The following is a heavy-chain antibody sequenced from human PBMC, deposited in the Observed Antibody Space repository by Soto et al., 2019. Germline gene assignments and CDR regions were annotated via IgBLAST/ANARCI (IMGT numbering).Heavy chain of an antibody. CDR1: GFTFSSYA. Sequence: GGSLRLSCAASGFTFSSYAMSWVRQAPGKGLEWVSAISGSGGSTYYADSVKGRFTISRDNSKNTLYLQMNSLRAEDTAVYYCAKEVREYSSSWYIGDDWGQGTLVTVSS. D-gene: IGHD6-13*01. CDR3: AKEVREYSSSWYIGDD. J-gene: IGHJ4*02. V-gene: IGHV3-23*01. CDR2: ISGSGGST.